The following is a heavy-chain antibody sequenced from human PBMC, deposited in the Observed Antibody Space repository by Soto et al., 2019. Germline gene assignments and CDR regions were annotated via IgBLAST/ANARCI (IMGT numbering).Heavy chain of an antibody. V-gene: IGHV3-23*01. Sequence: GGSLRLSCAASGFTFSSDAMSWVRQAPGKGLEWVSAISSSGGATYYTDSVKGRFTISRDNPKNTLYLQMNSLRADDTVVYYCAKKKPASPGTPDFDYWGQGTLVTVAS. CDR3: AKKKPASPGTPDFDY. CDR2: ISSSGGAT. CDR1: GFTFSSDA. J-gene: IGHJ4*02.